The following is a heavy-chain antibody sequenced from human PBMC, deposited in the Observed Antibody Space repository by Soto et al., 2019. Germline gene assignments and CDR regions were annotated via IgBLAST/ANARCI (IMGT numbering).Heavy chain of an antibody. CDR1: GGSISSGGYY. J-gene: IGHJ6*03. CDR2: IYYSGST. V-gene: IGHV4-31*02. D-gene: IGHD3-10*01. CDR3: ARDYRHYGSGSYYMDV. Sequence: PSETLSLTWTVSGGSISSGGYYWSWIRQHPGEGLEWIGYIYYSGSTYYNPSLKSRLTISVDTSKNQFSLKLSSVTAADTAVYYCARDYRHYGSGSYYMDVWGKGTTVTVSS.